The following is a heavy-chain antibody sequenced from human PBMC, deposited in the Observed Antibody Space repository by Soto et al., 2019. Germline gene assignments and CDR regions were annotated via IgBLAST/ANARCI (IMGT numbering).Heavy chain of an antibody. CDR2: IHYSGRT. J-gene: IGHJ4*02. V-gene: IGHV4-59*01. CDR1: ADSISSYY. Sequence: QVQLQESGPGLVKPSETLSLTCTVSADSISSYYWSWIRQSPGKGLAWIGYIHYSGRTDSTPSPTGRVTISGDSSQRRFPRKLNSVTAADTAWYYCARGRRYNLHSGPYYFDYWGQGTLVTVSS. D-gene: IGHD1-20*01. CDR3: ARGRRYNLHSGPYYFDY.